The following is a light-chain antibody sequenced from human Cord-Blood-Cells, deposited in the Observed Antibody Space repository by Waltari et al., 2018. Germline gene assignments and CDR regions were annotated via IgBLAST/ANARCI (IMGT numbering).Light chain of an antibody. CDR2: DVS. CDR3: CSYAGSYTFV. V-gene: IGLV2-11*01. Sequence: QSALTQPRSVSGSPGQSVTISCTGTSSDVGGYNYVSRYQQHTGKAPKLMIYDVSKRPSGVPDRFSGSKSGNTASLTISGLQAEDEADYYCCSYAGSYTFVFGGGTKLTVL. CDR1: SSDVGGYNY. J-gene: IGLJ2*01.